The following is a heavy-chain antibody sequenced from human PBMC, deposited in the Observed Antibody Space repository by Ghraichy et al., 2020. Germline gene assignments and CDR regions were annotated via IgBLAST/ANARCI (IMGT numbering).Heavy chain of an antibody. J-gene: IGHJ4*02. CDR2: IYYSGST. CDR1: GGSISSSSYY. Sequence: SQTLSLTCTVSGGSISSSSYYWGWIRQPPGKGLEWIGSIYYSGSTYYNPSLKSRVTISVDTSKNQFSLKLSSVTAADTAVYYCARHVFIAAAGRVGEFDYWGQGTLVTVSS. V-gene: IGHV4-39*01. D-gene: IGHD6-13*01. CDR3: ARHVFIAAAGRVGEFDY.